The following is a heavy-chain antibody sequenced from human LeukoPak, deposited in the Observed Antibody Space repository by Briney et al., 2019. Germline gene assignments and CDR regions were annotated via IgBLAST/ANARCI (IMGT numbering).Heavy chain of an antibody. J-gene: IGHJ4*02. CDR3: ALLTPPSSYCSGGNCLDY. Sequence: ASSVTVSCKASGYTFTGYYMHWVRQAPGQGLEWMGWINPSSGGTNYAQKFQGRVTMTRDTSISTAYMELSRLRSDDTAVYYCALLTPPSSYCSGGNCLDYWGQGTLVTVSS. CDR2: INPSSGGT. D-gene: IGHD2-15*01. CDR1: GYTFTGYY. V-gene: IGHV1-2*02.